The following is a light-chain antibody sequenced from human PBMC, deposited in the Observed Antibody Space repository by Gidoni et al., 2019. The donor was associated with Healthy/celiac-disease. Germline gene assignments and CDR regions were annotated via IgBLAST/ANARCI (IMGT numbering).Light chain of an antibody. CDR3: GADHGSGSNFVTV. V-gene: IGLV9-49*01. Sequence: PVLTQPPSASASLGASVTLTCTLSSGSSNYKVDWSQQRPGKGPRFVMRVGTGGIVGSKGDGIPDRFSVLGSGLNRYLTIKNIQEEDESDYHCGADHGSGSNFVTVFGGGTKLTVL. J-gene: IGLJ2*01. CDR1: SGSSNYK. CDR2: VGTGGIVG.